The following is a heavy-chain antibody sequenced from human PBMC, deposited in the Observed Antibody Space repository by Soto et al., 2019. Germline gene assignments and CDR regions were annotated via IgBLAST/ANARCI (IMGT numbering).Heavy chain of an antibody. Sequence: QVQLVQSGAEVKKPGASVKVSCKASGYTFTSYDLNWVRQATGQGLEWMGWMNPNSGNTGYAQQFQGRVTLPRNTAISTAYMKLSSLRAEHTAVYYCARGLADTAMVWGGCAPWGQGTLVTVSS. CDR2: MNPNSGNT. CDR3: ARGLADTAMVWGGCAP. V-gene: IGHV1-8*01. CDR1: GYTFTSYD. D-gene: IGHD5-18*01. J-gene: IGHJ5*02.